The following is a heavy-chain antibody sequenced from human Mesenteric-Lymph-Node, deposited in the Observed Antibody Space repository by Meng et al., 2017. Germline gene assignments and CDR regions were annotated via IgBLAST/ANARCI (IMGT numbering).Heavy chain of an antibody. CDR3: ASFDHIPRRNYFDY. CDR1: GGSMSSGNYY. V-gene: IGHV4-30-4*01. D-gene: IGHD2-21*01. CDR2: IHHSGSA. Sequence: VQLQESGHGLVEPSPTLSLTCTVSGGSMSSGNYYWSWIRQPPGKGLEWIGYIHHSGSAYYNPSLKSRVSISVDTSKNQFSLNLNSMTAADTAVYYCASFDHIPRRNYFDYWGQGTLVTVSS. J-gene: IGHJ4*02.